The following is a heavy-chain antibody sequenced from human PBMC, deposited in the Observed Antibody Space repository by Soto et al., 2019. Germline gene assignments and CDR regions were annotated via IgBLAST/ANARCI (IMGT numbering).Heavy chain of an antibody. CDR2: ISRRGDTT. CDR3: ARIQAGYDISGYFSAFDI. J-gene: IGHJ3*02. D-gene: IGHD3-22*01. CDR1: GFTFTTYA. V-gene: IGHV3-23*01. Sequence: WSLRLSCAASGFTFTTYAMSWVRQAPGKGLEWVSVISRRGDTTYYADSVKGRFTISRDNSKNTLYLQMNSLRAEDRAVYYCARIQAGYDISGYFSAFDIWGQGTMVTVSS.